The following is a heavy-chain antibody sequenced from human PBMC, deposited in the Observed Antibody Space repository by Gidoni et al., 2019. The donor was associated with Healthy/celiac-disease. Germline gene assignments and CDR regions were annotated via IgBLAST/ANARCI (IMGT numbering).Heavy chain of an antibody. J-gene: IGHJ3*02. CDR2: ISCNSGSI. CDR1: GFTFDDYA. V-gene: IGHV3-9*01. Sequence: EVQLVESGGGLVQPGRSLRLSCAASGFTFDDYAMHWVRQAPGKGLEWVSGISCNSGSIGYADSVKGRFTISRDNAKNSLYLQMNSLRAEDTALYYCAKQWFGELLSNAFDIWGQGTMVTVSS. CDR3: AKQWFGELLSNAFDI. D-gene: IGHD3-10*01.